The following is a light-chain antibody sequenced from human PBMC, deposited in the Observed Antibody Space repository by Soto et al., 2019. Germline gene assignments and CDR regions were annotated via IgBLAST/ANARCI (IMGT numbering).Light chain of an antibody. Sequence: EIVLTQSPATLSLSPGDRATLSCRASHSVGSLLAWYQQKPGQAPRLLIYFASNRATGIPDRFGGSGSGTDFTLTIDSLEPEDFALFYCQQRSSWPWTFGKGTRVEIK. J-gene: IGKJ1*01. V-gene: IGKV3-11*01. CDR3: QQRSSWPWT. CDR1: HSVGSL. CDR2: FAS.